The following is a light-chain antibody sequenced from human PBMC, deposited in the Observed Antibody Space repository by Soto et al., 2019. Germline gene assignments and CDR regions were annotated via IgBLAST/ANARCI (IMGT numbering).Light chain of an antibody. CDR3: LQDYNYPRT. CDR1: HDIRTE. J-gene: IGKJ1*01. V-gene: IGKV1-6*01. Sequence: AIHMTQSPSSLSASVRERVTITCRESHDIRTELGWYQQKPGKAPNLLIYATSSLQSGVPSRFSGSGSCTDFTLTISSLQPEDFATYYCLQDYNYPRTFGQGTKVDIK. CDR2: ATS.